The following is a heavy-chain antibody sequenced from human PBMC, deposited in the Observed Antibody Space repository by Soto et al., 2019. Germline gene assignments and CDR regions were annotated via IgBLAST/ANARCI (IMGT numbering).Heavy chain of an antibody. CDR2: ISAYNGNT. Sequence: QVQLVQSGAEVKKPGASVKVSCKASGYTFTSYGISWVRQAPGQGLEWMGWISAYNGNTNYAQRLQGRVTMTTNTAMSTGYMELRSLRPDVTAVYYCASNQFGSSLHCYGVDIRGQGTTVSDS. CDR1: GYTFTSYG. D-gene: IGHD6-6*01. V-gene: IGHV1-18*01. J-gene: IGHJ6*02. CDR3: ASNQFGSSLHCYGVDI.